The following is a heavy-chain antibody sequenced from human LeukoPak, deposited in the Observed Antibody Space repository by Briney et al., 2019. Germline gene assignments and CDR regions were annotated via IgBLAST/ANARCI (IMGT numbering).Heavy chain of an antibody. V-gene: IGHV3-30*02. CDR3: TNLPLVRGVILAVVY. CDR1: GFTFSSYG. CDR2: IRYDGSDK. D-gene: IGHD3-10*01. J-gene: IGHJ4*02. Sequence: GGSLRLSCAASGFTFSSYGMHWVRQAPGKGLEWVAFIRYDGSDKYYADSVKGRFTISRDNSKNTLYLQMNSLRAEDTAVYYCTNLPLVRGVILAVVYWGQGTLVTVSS.